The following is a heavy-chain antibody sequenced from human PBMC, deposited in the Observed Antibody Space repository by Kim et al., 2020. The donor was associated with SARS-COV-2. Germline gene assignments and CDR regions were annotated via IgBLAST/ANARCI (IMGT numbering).Heavy chain of an antibody. CDR2: IYYSGST. Sequence: SETLSLTCTVSGGSISSYYWSWIRQPPGKGLEWIGYIYYSGSTNYNPSLKSRVTISVDTSKNQFSLKLSSVTAADTAVYYCARSASSSWYPNPRLPYYFDYWGQGTLVTVSS. CDR1: GGSISSYY. J-gene: IGHJ4*02. CDR3: ARSASSSWYPNPRLPYYFDY. V-gene: IGHV4-59*01. D-gene: IGHD6-13*01.